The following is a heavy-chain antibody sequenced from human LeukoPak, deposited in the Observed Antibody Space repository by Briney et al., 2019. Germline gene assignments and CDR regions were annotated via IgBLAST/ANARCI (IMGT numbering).Heavy chain of an antibody. V-gene: IGHV3-21*06. J-gene: IGHJ4*02. Sequence: PGGSLRLSCAASGFSFSTYSMIWVRQAPGKGLEWVSSVSGTSEYIYYADSVRGRFTISRDNAKNTVYLQMNSLRDEDTAVYYCARAMVRGVTDYWGQGTLVTVSS. CDR3: ARAMVRGVTDY. CDR1: GFSFSTYS. D-gene: IGHD3-10*01. CDR2: VSGTSEYI.